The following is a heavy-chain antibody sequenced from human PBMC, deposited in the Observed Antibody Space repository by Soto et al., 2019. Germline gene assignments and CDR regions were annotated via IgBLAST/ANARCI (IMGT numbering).Heavy chain of an antibody. CDR2: ITRSGTT. Sequence: PGGSLRLSCAASGFTFSSYAMSWVRQAPGKGLEWVSTITRSGTTPYADSVRGRFTISRDNSKNTLYLHMNSLRGEDTAVYYCAKDRGFRVPTATDFWGQGTLVTVSS. D-gene: IGHD2-2*01. CDR3: AKDRGFRVPTATDF. CDR1: GFTFSSYA. V-gene: IGHV3-23*01. J-gene: IGHJ4*02.